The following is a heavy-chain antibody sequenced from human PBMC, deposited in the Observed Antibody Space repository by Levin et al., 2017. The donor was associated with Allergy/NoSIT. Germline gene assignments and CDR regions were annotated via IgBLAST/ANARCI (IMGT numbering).Heavy chain of an antibody. Sequence: GESLKISCGASGFIFSSHWMHWVRQAPGKGLVWVSRIHSDGSSTSYADSVKGRFTISRDNAKNTLYLQMTSLRAEDTAVYYCVRGSGPAAPAGDYWGQGSLVTVSS. CDR1: GFIFSSHW. CDR2: IHSDGSST. CDR3: VRGSGPAAPAGDY. J-gene: IGHJ4*02. D-gene: IGHD2-2*01. V-gene: IGHV3-74*01.